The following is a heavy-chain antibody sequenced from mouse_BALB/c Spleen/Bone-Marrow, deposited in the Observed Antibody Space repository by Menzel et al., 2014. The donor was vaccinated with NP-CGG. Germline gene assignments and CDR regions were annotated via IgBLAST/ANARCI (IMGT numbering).Heavy chain of an antibody. J-gene: IGHJ4*01. D-gene: IGHD1-2*01. CDR2: ISSGSITI. CDR1: GFTFSSFA. CDR3: VRDYGYGAMDY. V-gene: IGHV5-17*02. Sequence: EVQGVESGGGLVQPGGSRKLSCAASGFTFSSFAMHWVRQAPEKGLEWVAYISSGSITIYYADTVKGRFNISRDNPKNTLFLQMTSLRSEDTAMYYCVRDYGYGAMDYWGQGPSVTVSS.